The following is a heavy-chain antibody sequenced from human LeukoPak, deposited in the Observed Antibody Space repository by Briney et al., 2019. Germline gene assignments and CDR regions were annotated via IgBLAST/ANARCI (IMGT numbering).Heavy chain of an antibody. CDR1: GFAFNTYA. V-gene: IGHV3-23*01. CDR2: ISYSGATT. CDR3: ATFRNYLSLGSCSSIACYNSQP. J-gene: IGHJ5*02. Sequence: GGSLRLSCAASGFAFNTYAMSWVRQVPGKGLEWVSVISYSGATTYYADSVRGRFTISRDNSKNTLYLQMNSLRAEDTAMYYCATFRNYLSLGSCSSIACYNSQPWGQGTAVTVSS. D-gene: IGHD2-2*02.